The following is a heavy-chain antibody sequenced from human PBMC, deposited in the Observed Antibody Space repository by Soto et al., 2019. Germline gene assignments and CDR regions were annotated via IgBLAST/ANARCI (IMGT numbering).Heavy chain of an antibody. CDR2: IYWDDDK. CDR3: AHSVVAGLGYYFDY. Sequence: QITLKESGPTLVKPTQTLTLTCTFSGFSLSSTRVAVGWIRQPPGKALEWLALIYWDDDKHYSPFLKSRLTITTDTSKNQVVLTMTNMDPVDTATYYCAHSVVAGLGYYFDYWGQGTLVTVSS. V-gene: IGHV2-5*02. J-gene: IGHJ4*02. CDR1: GFSLSSTRVA. D-gene: IGHD6-19*01.